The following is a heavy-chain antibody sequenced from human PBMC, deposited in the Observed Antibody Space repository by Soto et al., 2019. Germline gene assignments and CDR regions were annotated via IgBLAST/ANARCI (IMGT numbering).Heavy chain of an antibody. Sequence: EVQLVESGGDLVQPGGSLRLSCAASGFTVSSNYMTWVRQAPGKGLEWVSVIYRDGYTYYADSVKGRFTISRDNSKNTLYLQMNTLRAEDTAVYYCGRLFDYWGQGTLVTVSS. V-gene: IGHV3-66*04. CDR2: IYRDGYT. J-gene: IGHJ4*02. CDR1: GFTVSSNY. CDR3: GRLFDY.